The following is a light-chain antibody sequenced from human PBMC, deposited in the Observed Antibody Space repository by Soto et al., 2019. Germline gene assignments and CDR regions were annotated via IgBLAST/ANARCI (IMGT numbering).Light chain of an antibody. CDR2: GAS. Sequence: EIVLSQSPGTLSLSPGERATLSCRASQSVSSSYLAWYQQKPGQAPRLLIYGASSRATGIPDRFSGSGSGPDFTITTSRLEPEDFAVYYCQQYGSSPPTFGQGTRLDIK. CDR3: QQYGSSPPT. J-gene: IGKJ5*01. V-gene: IGKV3-20*01. CDR1: QSVSSSY.